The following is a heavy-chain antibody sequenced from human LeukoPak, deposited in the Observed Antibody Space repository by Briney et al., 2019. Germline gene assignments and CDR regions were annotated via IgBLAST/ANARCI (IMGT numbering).Heavy chain of an antibody. J-gene: IGHJ4*02. V-gene: IGHV3-30-3*01. D-gene: IGHD1-26*01. Sequence: GGSLRLSCAASGCTFSSYAMHWVRQAPGKGLEWVAVISYDGSNKYYADSVKGRFTISRDNSKNTLYLQMNSLRAEDTAVYYCARDIVGASFDYWGQGTLITVSS. CDR1: GCTFSSYA. CDR2: ISYDGSNK. CDR3: ARDIVGASFDY.